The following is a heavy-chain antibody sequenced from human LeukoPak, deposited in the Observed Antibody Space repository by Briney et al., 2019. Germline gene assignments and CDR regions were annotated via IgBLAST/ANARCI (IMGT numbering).Heavy chain of an antibody. CDR2: IDPSDSYT. D-gene: IGHD5-18*01. CDR1: GYSYTSYL. V-gene: IGHV5-10-1*01. J-gene: IGHJ6*02. Sequence: PGESLKISCKGSGYSYTSYLISWVRQMPGKGLEWMGRIDPSDSYTNYSPSFQGHVTISADKSISTAYLQWSSLKASDTAMYYCARHFRYSYAFMDVWGQGTTVTVSS. CDR3: ARHFRYSYAFMDV.